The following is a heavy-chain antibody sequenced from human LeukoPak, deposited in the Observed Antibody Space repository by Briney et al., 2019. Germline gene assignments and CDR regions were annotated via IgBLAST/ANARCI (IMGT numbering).Heavy chain of an antibody. Sequence: SETLSLTCTVSGGPISSYYWSWIRQSPGKGLECIGYIHYTGSTNYNPSLKSRVTISVETSKNQFSLKLKSVTAADTAVYYCARDSSGSYYGVDYWGQGTLVTVSS. CDR1: GGPISSYY. CDR2: IHYTGST. D-gene: IGHD1-26*01. V-gene: IGHV4-59*01. CDR3: ARDSSGSYYGVDY. J-gene: IGHJ4*02.